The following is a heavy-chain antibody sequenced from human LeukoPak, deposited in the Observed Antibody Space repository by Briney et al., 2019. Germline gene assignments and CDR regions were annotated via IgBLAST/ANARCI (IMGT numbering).Heavy chain of an antibody. J-gene: IGHJ3*01. CDR1: GFAFSSHW. D-gene: IGHD6-6*01. Sequence: GGSLRLSCVASGFAFSSHWLNWVRQAPGKGLEWVANIKQDGSAKDYVDSVKGRFTISRDNAKNSLYLQINSLRAEDTAVYYCARSSYSSSSSVWGQGTMVTVSS. CDR2: IKQDGSAK. CDR3: ARSSYSSSSSV. V-gene: IGHV3-7*03.